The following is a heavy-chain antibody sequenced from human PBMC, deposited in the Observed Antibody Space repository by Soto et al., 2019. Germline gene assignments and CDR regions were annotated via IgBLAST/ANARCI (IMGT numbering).Heavy chain of an antibody. Sequence: GASVKVSCKASGYTFTSYYMHWVRQAPGQGLEWMGIINPSGGSTSYAQKFQGRVTMTRNTSTSTVYMELSSLRSEDTAVYYCARDRLRYNWNDFPYYYYGMDVWGQGTTVTVSS. V-gene: IGHV1-46*01. CDR1: GYTFTSYY. J-gene: IGHJ6*02. CDR3: ARDRLRYNWNDFPYYYYGMDV. CDR2: INPSGGST. D-gene: IGHD1-1*01.